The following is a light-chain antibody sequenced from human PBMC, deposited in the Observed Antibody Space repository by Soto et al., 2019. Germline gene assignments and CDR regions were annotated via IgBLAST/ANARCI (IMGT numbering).Light chain of an antibody. CDR1: QTTNTW. Sequence: DIQMTQFPSTLSASVGDRVTITCRASQTTNTWLAWYQQKPGTAPKLLIYDASSLESGVPSRFSASGSGTEFTLTISSLQPDDLATYYCQQYISYPYTFGQGTQVEIK. CDR3: QQYISYPYT. J-gene: IGKJ2*01. V-gene: IGKV1-5*01. CDR2: DAS.